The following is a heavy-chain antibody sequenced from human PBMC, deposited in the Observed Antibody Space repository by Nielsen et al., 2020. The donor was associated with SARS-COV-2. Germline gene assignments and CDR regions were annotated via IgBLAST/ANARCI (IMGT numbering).Heavy chain of an antibody. D-gene: IGHD3-22*01. CDR1: GGSISSGGYY. Sequence: LRLSCTVSGGSISSGGYYWSWIRQHPGKGLEWIGYIYYSGSTYYNPSLKSRVTISVDTSKNQFSLKLSSVTAADTAVYYCARDNDSSGYYPHYFDYWGQGTLVTVSS. CDR2: IYYSGST. CDR3: ARDNDSSGYYPHYFDY. J-gene: IGHJ4*02. V-gene: IGHV4-31*03.